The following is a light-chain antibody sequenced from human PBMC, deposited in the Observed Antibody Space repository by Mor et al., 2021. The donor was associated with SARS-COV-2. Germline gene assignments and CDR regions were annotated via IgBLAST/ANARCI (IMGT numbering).Light chain of an antibody. CDR3: QQYNSDPLT. V-gene: IGKV1-5*03. J-gene: IGKJ4*01. CDR2: KAS. Sequence: PKLLIYKASNLESGVPSRFSGSGSGTDFALSISSLQPDDFATYFCQQYNSDPLTFGGGTKVEVK.